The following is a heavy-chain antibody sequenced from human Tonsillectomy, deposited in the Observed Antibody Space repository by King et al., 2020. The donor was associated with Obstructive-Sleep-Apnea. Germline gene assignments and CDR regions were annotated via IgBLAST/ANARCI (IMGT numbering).Heavy chain of an antibody. CDR3: AHRSSGGPSGFDY. V-gene: IGHV2-5*02. D-gene: IGHD6-19*01. CDR1: WFSLSTSGVG. CDR2: IYWDDGK. Sequence: TLKESGPTLVKPTQTLTLTCTFSWFSLSTSGVGVGWIRQAPGKALEGLALIYWDDGKRYRPSFKNRLTITKDTSENQVVLTVTNMDPLDTATYYCAHRSSGGPSGFDYWGQGTLVTVSS. J-gene: IGHJ4*02.